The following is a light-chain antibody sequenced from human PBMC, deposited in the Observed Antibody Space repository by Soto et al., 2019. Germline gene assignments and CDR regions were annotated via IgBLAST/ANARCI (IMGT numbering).Light chain of an antibody. Sequence: SASTLSAYVGDRVTITCRASQSISSWLAWYQLKPGKAPKLLIYKASNLESGVPSRFSGSGSGTEFTLTISSLQAEDFATYYCQQFNIHPWTFGQVSNVDVK. CDR3: QQFNIHPWT. CDR1: QSISSW. J-gene: IGKJ1*01. CDR2: KAS. V-gene: IGKV1-5*03.